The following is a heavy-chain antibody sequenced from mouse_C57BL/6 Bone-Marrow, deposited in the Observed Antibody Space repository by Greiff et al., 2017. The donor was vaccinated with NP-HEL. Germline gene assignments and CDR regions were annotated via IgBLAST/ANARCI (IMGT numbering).Heavy chain of an antibody. CDR2: IYPGDGDT. D-gene: IGHD1-1*01. Sequence: QVQLQQSGAELVKPGASVKISCKASGYAFSSYWMNWVKQRPGKGLEWIGQIYPGDGDTNYNGKFKGKATLTADKSSSTAYMQLSSLTSEDSAVYFCARSNYYVRGYWYFDVWGTGTTVTVSS. V-gene: IGHV1-80*01. J-gene: IGHJ1*03. CDR3: ARSNYYVRGYWYFDV. CDR1: GYAFSSYW.